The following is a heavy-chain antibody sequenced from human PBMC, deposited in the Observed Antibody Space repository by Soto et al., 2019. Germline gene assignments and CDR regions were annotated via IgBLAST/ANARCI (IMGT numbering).Heavy chain of an antibody. CDR1: GYTFTNYG. CDR3: VRLGDSYGYRGSYCFDY. J-gene: IGHJ4*02. V-gene: IGHV1-18*01. Sequence: QVQLVQSGAEVKKPGASVKVSCKASGYTFTNYGISWVRQAPGQGLEWVGWIGAYNGNTDYAQKFQGRVTMTADTSTSTAYMELRSLRSDDTALYFCVRLGDSYGYRGSYCFDYWGQGTLVTVSS. D-gene: IGHD3-22*01. CDR2: IGAYNGNT.